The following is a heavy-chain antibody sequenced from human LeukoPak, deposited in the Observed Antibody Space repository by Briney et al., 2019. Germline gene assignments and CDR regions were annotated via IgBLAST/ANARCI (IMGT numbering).Heavy chain of an antibody. CDR1: GFTFSSYG. CDR2: IWYDGSNK. J-gene: IGHJ4*02. Sequence: GGSLRLSCAASGFTFSSYGMHWVRQAPGKGLEWVAVIWYDGSNKYYADSVKGRFTISRDNSKNTLYLQMNSLRAEDTAVYYCANENYYGSGSYADYWGQGTLVTVSS. V-gene: IGHV3-30*02. D-gene: IGHD3-10*01. CDR3: ANENYYGSGSYADY.